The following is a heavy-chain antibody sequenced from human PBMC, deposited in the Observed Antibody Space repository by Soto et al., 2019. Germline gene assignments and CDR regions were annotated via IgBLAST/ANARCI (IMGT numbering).Heavy chain of an antibody. CDR3: ARGHYRYAMDV. CDR2: IYHSGST. J-gene: IGHJ6*02. Sequence: SETLSLTCDVSGGSISTGGYSWNWIRQPPGKGLEWVGYIYHSGSTYDNPSLKSRVTMSVNRSKNQFSLNLTSVTAADTAVYFCARGHYRYAMDVWGQGTTVTAP. CDR1: GGSISTGGYS. V-gene: IGHV4-30-2*01.